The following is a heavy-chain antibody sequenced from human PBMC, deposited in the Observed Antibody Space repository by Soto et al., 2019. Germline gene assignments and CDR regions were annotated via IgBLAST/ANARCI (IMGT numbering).Heavy chain of an antibody. V-gene: IGHV2-70*04. CDR3: ARSARVTGDAFGF. CDR2: IDWDDDK. CDR1: WLSLNTRGMR. Sequence: EPVTATRSVRLACSSPWLSLNTRGMRVSWIRQPPGKALEWLARIDWDDDKFYSTSLKTRLTISKDTSKNQVVLTMTNMDPVDIASYYCARSARVTGDAFGFGGQR. J-gene: IGHJ3*01. D-gene: IGHD4-4*01.